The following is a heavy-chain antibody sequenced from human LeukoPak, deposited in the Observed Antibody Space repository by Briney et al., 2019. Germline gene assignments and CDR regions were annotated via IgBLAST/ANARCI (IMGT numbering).Heavy chain of an antibody. V-gene: IGHV3-74*03. CDR3: ATYRQVLLPFES. D-gene: IGHD2-8*02. Sequence: GGSLRLSCAAAGFTFSNYWMHWVRQAPGKGLVWVAAIKTDGSDMQYADSVRGRFTISRDNSKSTLSLQMNSLRAEDTAIYYCATYRQVLLPFESWGQGTLVTVSS. J-gene: IGHJ4*02. CDR2: IKTDGSDM. CDR1: GFTFSNYW.